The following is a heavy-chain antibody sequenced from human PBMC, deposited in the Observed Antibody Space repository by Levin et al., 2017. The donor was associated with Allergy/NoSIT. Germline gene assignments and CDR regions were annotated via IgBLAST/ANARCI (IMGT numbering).Heavy chain of an antibody. CDR2: VYYDGSA. CDR1: GGSISSESYY. V-gene: IGHV4-39*07. Sequence: SETLSLTCTVSGGSISSESYYWAWIRQPPGKGLEWIGSVYYDGSAYYIPSLKSRVTISIDTSKHQFSLRLNYVTAADTAVYYCAGEPNSPYYYHYGLDVWGQGTTVTVSS. J-gene: IGHJ6*02. D-gene: IGHD2/OR15-2a*01. CDR3: AGEPNSPYYYHYGLDV.